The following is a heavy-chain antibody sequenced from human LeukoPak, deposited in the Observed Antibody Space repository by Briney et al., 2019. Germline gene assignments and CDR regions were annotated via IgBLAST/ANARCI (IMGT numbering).Heavy chain of an antibody. D-gene: IGHD3-3*01. CDR3: ARIRQSPPDYYFDY. V-gene: IGHV3-21*01. CDR2: ISSSSSYI. Sequence: PGGSLRLSCAASGFTFSSYSMNWVRQAPGKGLEWVSSISSSSSYIYYADSVKGRFTISRDNAKNSLYLQMNSLRAEDTAVYYCARIRQSPPDYYFDYWGQGTLVTVSS. CDR1: GFTFSSYS. J-gene: IGHJ4*02.